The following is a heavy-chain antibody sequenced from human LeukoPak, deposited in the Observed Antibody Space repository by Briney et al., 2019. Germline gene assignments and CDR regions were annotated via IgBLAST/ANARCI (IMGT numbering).Heavy chain of an antibody. V-gene: IGHV4-34*01. CDR2: INHSGST. CDR1: GGSFSGYY. J-gene: IGHJ4*02. CDR3: ARTPFGYSSSFFDY. D-gene: IGHD6-13*01. Sequence: SETLSLTCAVYGGSFSGYYWSWIRQPPGKGLEWIGEINHSGSTNYNPSLKSRVTISVDTSKNQFSLKLSSVTAADTAVYYCARTPFGYSSSFFDYWGQGTLVTVSS.